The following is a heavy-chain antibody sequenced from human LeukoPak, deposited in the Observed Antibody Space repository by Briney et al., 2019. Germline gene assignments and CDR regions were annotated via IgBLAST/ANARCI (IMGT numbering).Heavy chain of an antibody. Sequence: GASVKVSCKASGYPFSAYYMHWVRQAPGQGFEWMGWINSNLGDTSYAQKFQGRVTMTRDTSISTAYMELSRLISDDTAVYYCASPYYDILTGVSDMDVWGQGTTVTVSS. V-gene: IGHV1-2*02. CDR2: INSNLGDT. CDR1: GYPFSAYY. J-gene: IGHJ6*02. D-gene: IGHD3-9*01. CDR3: ASPYYDILTGVSDMDV.